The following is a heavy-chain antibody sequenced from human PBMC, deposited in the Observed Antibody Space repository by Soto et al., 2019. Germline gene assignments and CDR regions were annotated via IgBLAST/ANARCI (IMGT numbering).Heavy chain of an antibody. V-gene: IGHV3-9*01. D-gene: IGHD6-6*01. J-gene: IGHJ4*02. CDR3: AKIGSSSSVSLPMVFLDY. CDR1: GFTFEIHA. Sequence: GGSLRLSCAASGFTFEIHAMHLVRLVPGKGLEWVAGINWNSEKIGDADSVKGRFTISRDKSKNTLYLQMNSLRVEETAVYYCAKIGSSSSVSLPMVFLDYCGQGPWSPSPQ. CDR2: INWNSEKI.